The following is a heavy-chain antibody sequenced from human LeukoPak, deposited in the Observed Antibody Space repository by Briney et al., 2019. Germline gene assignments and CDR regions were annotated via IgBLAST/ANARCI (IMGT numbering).Heavy chain of an antibody. D-gene: IGHD4-17*01. CDR3: ARETLRCPGAFDI. Sequence: GGSLRLSCAASGFTFSSYSMNWVRQAPGKGLEWVSYISSSSSTIYYADSVKGRFTISRDNAKNSLYLQMNSLRAEDTAVYYCARETLRCPGAFDIWGQGTMVTVSS. CDR1: GFTFSSYS. J-gene: IGHJ3*02. CDR2: ISSSSSTI. V-gene: IGHV3-48*04.